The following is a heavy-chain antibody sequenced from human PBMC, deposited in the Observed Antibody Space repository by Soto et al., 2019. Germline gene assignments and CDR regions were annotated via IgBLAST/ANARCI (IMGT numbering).Heavy chain of an antibody. D-gene: IGHD2-2*01. Sequence: GGSLRLSCAASGFTFSSYAMSWVRQAPGKGLEWVSAISGSGGSTYYADSVKGRFTISRDNSKNTLYLQMNSLRAEDTAVYYCAKDGVRIPAAWGFDYWGQGTLVTVSS. CDR3: AKDGVRIPAAWGFDY. V-gene: IGHV3-23*01. CDR2: ISGSGGST. J-gene: IGHJ4*02. CDR1: GFTFSSYA.